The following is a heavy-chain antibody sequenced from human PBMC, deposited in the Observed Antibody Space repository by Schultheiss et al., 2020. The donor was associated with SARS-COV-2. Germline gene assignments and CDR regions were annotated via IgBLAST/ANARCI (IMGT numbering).Heavy chain of an antibody. CDR2: ISYDGSNK. CDR1: GFTFSSYG. J-gene: IGHJ4*02. D-gene: IGHD6-19*01. Sequence: GGSLRLSCAASGFTFSSYGMHWVRQAPGKGLEWVAVISYDGSNKYYADSVKGRFTISRDNSKNTLYLQMNSLRAEDTAVYYCARALWYSSGWYVGAFDYWGQGTLVTVSS. CDR3: ARALWYSSGWYVGAFDY. V-gene: IGHV3-30*03.